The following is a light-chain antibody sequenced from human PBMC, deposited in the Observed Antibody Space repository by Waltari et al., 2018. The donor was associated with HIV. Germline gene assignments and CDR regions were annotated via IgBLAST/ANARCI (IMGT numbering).Light chain of an antibody. V-gene: IGLV3-27*01. CDR3: YAASDTGVL. CDR1: FLARNN. J-gene: IGLJ2*01. Sequence: SSGLTQPPSVTVSVGQTVRNPRRGDFLARNNGRWIQQRPGQAPEVVMIKNTGRAPGIPDLFSGSRSGASFTLTIDRAQFEDEVHYSCYAASDTGVLFGGGTTVTVL. CDR2: KNT.